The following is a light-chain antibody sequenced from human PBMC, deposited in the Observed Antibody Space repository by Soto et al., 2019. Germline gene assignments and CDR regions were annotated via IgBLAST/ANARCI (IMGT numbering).Light chain of an antibody. Sequence: EIVMTQSPATLSVSPGERATLSCRASQSVSSNLAWYQQKPGQAPRLLIYGASTRATGIPARFSGSGSGTEFTLTISSLQSEDFAVYYCQQYGSSGTFGQGTRWRL. CDR1: QSVSSN. CDR3: QQYGSSGT. V-gene: IGKV3-15*01. J-gene: IGKJ1*01. CDR2: GAS.